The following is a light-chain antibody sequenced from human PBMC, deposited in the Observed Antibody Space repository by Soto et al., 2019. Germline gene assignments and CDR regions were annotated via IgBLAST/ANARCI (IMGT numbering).Light chain of an antibody. CDR3: QQSYSTPQT. J-gene: IGKJ1*01. V-gene: IGKV1-39*01. CDR1: QSISTY. CDR2: AAS. Sequence: DIPINQSPSSLSASVGDRVNITCRASQSISTYLNWYQQKPGKAPKLLIYAASSLQSGVPSRFSGSGSGTDFTLTISSLQPEDFATYYCQQSYSTPQTFGQGTKVDIK.